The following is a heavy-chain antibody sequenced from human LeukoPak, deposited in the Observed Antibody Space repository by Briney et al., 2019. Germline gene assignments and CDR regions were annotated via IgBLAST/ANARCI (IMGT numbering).Heavy chain of an antibody. CDR1: GYTFTGYY. J-gene: IGHJ5*02. V-gene: IGHV1-2*06. Sequence: ASVKVSCKASGYTFTGYYMHWVRQAPGQGLEWMGRITPNSGGTNYAQKFQGRVIMTRDTSTSTAYMELRSLRSDDTAVYYCAQAILHYYGSGSYHLDPWGQGTLVTVSS. CDR3: AQAILHYYGSGSYHLDP. CDR2: ITPNSGGT. D-gene: IGHD3-10*01.